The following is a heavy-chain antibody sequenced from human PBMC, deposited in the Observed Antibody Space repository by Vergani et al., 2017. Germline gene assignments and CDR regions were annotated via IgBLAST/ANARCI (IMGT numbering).Heavy chain of an antibody. CDR3: GRKEYSGYVLGL. CDR1: GYTFTSYA. J-gene: IGHJ4*02. CDR2: INAGNGNT. D-gene: IGHD5-12*01. V-gene: IGHV1-3*01. Sequence: QVQLVQSGAEVKKPGASVKVSCKASGYTFTSYAMHWVRQAPGQRLEWMGWINAGNGNTKYSQKFQGRVTITRDTSASTAYMELSSLRSEDTAGYYCGRKEYSGYVLGLWGQGTRVTVSS.